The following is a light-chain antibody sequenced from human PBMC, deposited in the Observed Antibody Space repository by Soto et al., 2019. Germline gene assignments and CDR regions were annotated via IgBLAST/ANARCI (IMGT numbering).Light chain of an antibody. V-gene: IGKV3-15*01. J-gene: IGKJ1*01. Sequence: MVTTHCPATLSVSPRRGAPRSFTASQSISSAIALYQQIPAQAPSLIIYGASTRATGIPARLSGSGSGTAFTLPTRRLQSPDFAAYYCQQYNNWPQWKCGKGPKVDLK. CDR2: GAS. CDR1: QSISSA. CDR3: QQYNNWPQWK.